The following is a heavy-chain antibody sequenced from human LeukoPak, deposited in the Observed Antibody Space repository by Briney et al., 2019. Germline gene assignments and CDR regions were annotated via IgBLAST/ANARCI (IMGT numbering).Heavy chain of an antibody. V-gene: IGHV3-48*01. CDR1: GFTFSNYN. J-gene: IGHJ4*02. CDR3: AGESYFYRAVDY. CDR2: ISTSSSTI. Sequence: PGGSLRLSCAASGFTFSNYNMNWVRQAPGKGLEWVSYISTSSSTIYYADSMKGRFTISRDNAKNSLYLQMNSLRAEDTAVYYYAGESYFYRAVDYWGQGTLVTVSS. D-gene: IGHD1-26*01.